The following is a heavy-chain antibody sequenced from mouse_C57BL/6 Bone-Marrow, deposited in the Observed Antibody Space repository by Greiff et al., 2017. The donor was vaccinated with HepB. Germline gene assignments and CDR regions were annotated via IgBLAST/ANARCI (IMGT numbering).Heavy chain of an antibody. D-gene: IGHD1-1*01. CDR3: ARTPNYSGSGGDY. CDR1: GYAFSSSW. CDR2: IYPGDGDT. J-gene: IGHJ2*01. Sequence: VQLQQSGPELVKPGASVKISCKASGYAFSSSWMNWVKQRPGKGLEWIGRIYPGDGDTNYNGKFKGKATLTADKSSSTAYMQLSSLTSEDSAVYICARTPNYSGSGGDYWGQGTTLTVSS. V-gene: IGHV1-82*01.